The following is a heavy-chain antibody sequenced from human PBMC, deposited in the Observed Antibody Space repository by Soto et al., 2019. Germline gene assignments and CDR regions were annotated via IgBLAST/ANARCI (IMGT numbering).Heavy chain of an antibody. D-gene: IGHD2-8*01. J-gene: IGHJ5*02. CDR1: GGSISSGGYY. CDR2: IYYSGST. CDR3: ARVLMDCTNGVCGFRYNWFDP. V-gene: IGHV4-31*03. Sequence: PSETLSLTCTVSGGSISSGGYYWSWIRQHPGKGLEWIGYIYYSGSTYYNPSLKSRVTISVDTSKNQFSLKLSSVTAADTAVYYCARVLMDCTNGVCGFRYNWFDPWGQGTLVTVSS.